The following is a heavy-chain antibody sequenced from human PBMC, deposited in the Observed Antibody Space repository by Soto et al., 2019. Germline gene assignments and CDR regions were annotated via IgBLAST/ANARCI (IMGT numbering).Heavy chain of an antibody. CDR3: ASSIDFGVAALGY. J-gene: IGHJ4*02. CDR2: ISSSSSYI. D-gene: IGHD3-3*01. CDR1: GFTFSSYS. V-gene: IGHV3-21*01. Sequence: EVQLVESGGGLVKPGGSLRLSCAASGFTFSSYSMNWVRQAPGKGLEWVSSISSSSSYIYYADSVKGRFTISRDNAKNSLYLQMNSMRAEDTAVYYCASSIDFGVAALGYWGQGTLVTVSS.